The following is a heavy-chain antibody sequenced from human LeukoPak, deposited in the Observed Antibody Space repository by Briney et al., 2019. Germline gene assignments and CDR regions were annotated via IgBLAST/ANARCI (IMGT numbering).Heavy chain of an antibody. Sequence: GGSLRLSCAASGFTFSRNAMNWVRQAPGKGLEWVAAISGNGLGTYADSVKGRFNISRDNSRNTLYLHMNSLRIEDTAFYYCARDANFLRSSGYLIPIDFWGQGTLVTVSS. J-gene: IGHJ4*02. CDR1: GFTFSRNA. V-gene: IGHV3-23*01. D-gene: IGHD3-22*01. CDR2: ISGNGLGT. CDR3: ARDANFLRSSGYLIPIDF.